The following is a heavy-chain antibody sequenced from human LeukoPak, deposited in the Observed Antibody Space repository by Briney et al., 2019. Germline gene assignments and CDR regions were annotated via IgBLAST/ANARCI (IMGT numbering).Heavy chain of an antibody. Sequence: GGSLRLSCAASRFTFSSYSMNWVRQAPGKGLEWVSSISSSSRYIYYADSVKGRFTISRDNAKNSLYLQMNSLRAEDTAVYYCARDFLVATLGCFDPWGRGTLVTVSS. J-gene: IGHJ5*02. D-gene: IGHD5-12*01. CDR1: RFTFSSYS. V-gene: IGHV3-21*01. CDR2: ISSSSRYI. CDR3: ARDFLVATLGCFDP.